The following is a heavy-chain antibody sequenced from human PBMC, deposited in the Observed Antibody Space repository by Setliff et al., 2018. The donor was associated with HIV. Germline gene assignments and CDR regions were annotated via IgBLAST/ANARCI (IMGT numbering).Heavy chain of an antibody. Sequence: GESLKISCKGSGYSFTSYWIGWVRQMPGKGLEWMGIIYPGDSDTRYSPSFQGQVTISADKSISTAYLQWSSLKASDTTMYYCARPPKSYGSGSDAFDIWGQGTMVTVSS. CDR3: ARPPKSYGSGSDAFDI. V-gene: IGHV5-51*01. CDR1: GYSFTSYW. J-gene: IGHJ3*02. D-gene: IGHD3-10*01. CDR2: IYPGDSDT.